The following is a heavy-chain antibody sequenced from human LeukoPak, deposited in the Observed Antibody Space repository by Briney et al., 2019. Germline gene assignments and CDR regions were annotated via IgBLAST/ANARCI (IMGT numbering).Heavy chain of an antibody. D-gene: IGHD3-9*01. CDR3: ASLDMARDAFDI. CDR2: IYTSGST. V-gene: IGHV4-61*02. CDR1: GGSTSSGSYY. Sequence: SETLSLTCTVSGGSTSSGSYYWSWIRQPAGKGLEWIGRIYTSGSTNYNPSLKSRVTISVDTSKNQFSLKLSSVTAADTAVYYCASLDMARDAFDIWGQGTMVTVSS. J-gene: IGHJ3*02.